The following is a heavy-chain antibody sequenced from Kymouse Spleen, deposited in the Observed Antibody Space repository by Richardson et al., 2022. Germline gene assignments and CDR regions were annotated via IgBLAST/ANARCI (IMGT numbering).Heavy chain of an antibody. V-gene: IGHV3-30*18. Sequence: QVQLVESGGGVVQPGRSLRLSCAASGFTFSSYGMHWVRQAPGKGLEWVAVISYDGSNKYYADSVKGRFTISRDNSKNTLYLQMNSLRAEDTAVYYCAKEYYYGSGSYWGNWFDPWGQGTLVTVSS. CDR1: GFTFSSYG. CDR2: ISYDGSNK. CDR3: AKEYYYGSGSYWGNWFDP. D-gene: IGHD3-10*01. J-gene: IGHJ5*02.